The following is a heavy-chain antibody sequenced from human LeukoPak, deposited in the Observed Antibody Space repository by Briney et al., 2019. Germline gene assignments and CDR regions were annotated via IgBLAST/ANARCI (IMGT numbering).Heavy chain of an antibody. V-gene: IGHV4-39*07. CDR3: ANWGAYCGGDCYPHDAFDI. D-gene: IGHD2-21*02. Sequence: PSETLSLTCTVSGGSISSSSYYWGWIRQPPGKGLEWIGSIYYSGSTYYNPSLKSRVTMSVDTSKNQFSLKVTSVTAADTAVYYCANWGAYCGGDCYPHDAFDIWGQGTMVTVSS. J-gene: IGHJ3*02. CDR1: GGSISSSSYY. CDR2: IYYSGST.